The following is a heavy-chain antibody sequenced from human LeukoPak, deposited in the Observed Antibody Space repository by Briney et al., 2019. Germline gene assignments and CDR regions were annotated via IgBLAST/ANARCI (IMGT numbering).Heavy chain of an antibody. J-gene: IGHJ6*03. CDR2: IDYTGGST. CDR1: GFTLSSYA. CDR3: AKDPYMAVTVSRYYYYYYMDV. Sequence: GGSLRLSCAASGFTLSSYAMSWVRQAPGKGLEWVSIIDYTGGSTHYTDSVKGRFTISRDNSKNTLYLQMNSLRAEDTAVYYCAKDPYMAVTVSRYYYYYYMDVWGKGTTVTVSS. D-gene: IGHD2-21*02. V-gene: IGHV3-23*01.